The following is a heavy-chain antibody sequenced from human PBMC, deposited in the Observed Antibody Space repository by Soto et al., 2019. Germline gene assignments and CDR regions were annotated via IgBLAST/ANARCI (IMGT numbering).Heavy chain of an antibody. V-gene: IGHV1-46*01. D-gene: IGHD2-15*01. CDR3: ARGSVVVPNGLIAGMDV. Sequence: ASVKVSCKPSGYSFSNFYVHWVRQAPGQGLEWMGIIDPSSGTTSYTQKFQERVTMTRDTSMSTVYMELSRLRSEDTAVYYCARGSVVVPNGLIAGMDVWGRGTTVTVSS. J-gene: IGHJ6*02. CDR1: GYSFSNFY. CDR2: IDPSSGTT.